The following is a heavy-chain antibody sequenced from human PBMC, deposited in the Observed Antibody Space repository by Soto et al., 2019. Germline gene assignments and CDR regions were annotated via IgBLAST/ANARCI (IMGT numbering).Heavy chain of an antibody. CDR3: ARLLYYYYSMDV. J-gene: IGHJ6*02. V-gene: IGHV3-48*02. Sequence: GGSLRLSCAASGYTFSSSRMSWVRQAPGKGLEWVSYISSTTTTIYYADLWKGRFTISRDNARNSLYLQMNSLRDDDTAVYYCARLLYYYYSMDVWGQGTTVTVSS. CDR1: GYTFSSSR. CDR2: ISSTTTTI.